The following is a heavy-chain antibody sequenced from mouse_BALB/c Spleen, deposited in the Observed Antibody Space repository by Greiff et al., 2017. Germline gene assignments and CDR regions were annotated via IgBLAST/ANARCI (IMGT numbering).Heavy chain of an antibody. J-gene: IGHJ3*01. V-gene: IGHV5-6-4*01. Sequence: EVQLVESGGGLVKPGGSLKLSCAASGFTFSSYTMSWVRQTPEKRLEWVATISSGGSYTYYPDSVKGRFTISRDNAKNTLYLQMSSLKSEDTAMYYCTRDKDYPWFAYWGQGTLVNVS. CDR2: ISSGGSYT. CDR1: GFTFSSYT. CDR3: TRDKDYPWFAY. D-gene: IGHD2-4*01.